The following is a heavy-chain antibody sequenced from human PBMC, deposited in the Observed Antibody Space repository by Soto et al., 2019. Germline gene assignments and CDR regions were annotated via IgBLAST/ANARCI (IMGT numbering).Heavy chain of an antibody. V-gene: IGHV4-59*08. CDR1: GGSISSYY. CDR2: IYYSGST. CDR3: ARNPYSAPYIVVVASSIVLDAFDI. Sequence: ETLSLTCTVSGGSISSYYWSWIRQPPGKGLEWIGYIYYSGSTNYNPSLKSRVTISVDTSKNQFSLKLSSVTASDTAVYYCARNPYSAPYIVVVASSIVLDAFDIWGQGAMVTVSS. D-gene: IGHD2-2*01. J-gene: IGHJ3*02.